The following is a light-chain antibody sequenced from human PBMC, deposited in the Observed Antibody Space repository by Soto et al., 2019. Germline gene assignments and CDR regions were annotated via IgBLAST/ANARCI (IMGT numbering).Light chain of an antibody. Sequence: EIVMTQSPATLSVSPGERATLSCRASQSLSANLAWYQQKPGQAPRLLIFDASTRATGIPARFSGSGSGTEFTLTISSLQSEDFAVYYCQQYGNWPRTFGQGTKVEIK. J-gene: IGKJ1*01. V-gene: IGKV3-15*01. CDR3: QQYGNWPRT. CDR2: DAS. CDR1: QSLSAN.